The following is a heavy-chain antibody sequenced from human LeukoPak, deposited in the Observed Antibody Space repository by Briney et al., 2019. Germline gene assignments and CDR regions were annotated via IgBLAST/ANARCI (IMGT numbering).Heavy chain of an antibody. D-gene: IGHD6-19*01. V-gene: IGHV5-10-1*01. CDR1: GXTFTSYW. Sequence: GESLKISCKGSGXTFTSYWISWVRQMPGKGLEWMGRIDPSDSYTGYSPSFQGHVTISADKSISTAYLQWSSLKASDTAMYYCARSGGYYLDSWGQGILVTVSS. CDR3: ARSGGYYLDS. J-gene: IGHJ4*02. CDR2: IDPSDSYT.